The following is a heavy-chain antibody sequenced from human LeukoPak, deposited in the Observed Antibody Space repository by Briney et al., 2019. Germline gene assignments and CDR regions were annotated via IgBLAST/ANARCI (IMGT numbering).Heavy chain of an antibody. V-gene: IGHV1-8*01. J-gene: IGHJ4*02. CDR1: GYTFSNYD. CDR2: MSPKTVNA. D-gene: IGHD1-1*01. Sequence: ASVKVSCKASGYTFSNYDINWVRQAPGRGLEWMGWMSPKTVNAGYAQKFRDRLTMTKNASITTAYMDLRSLTSEDTAVYYCVRGIPRGEYEGGRGNGAQETLVPVPS. CDR3: VRGIPRGEYEGGRGN.